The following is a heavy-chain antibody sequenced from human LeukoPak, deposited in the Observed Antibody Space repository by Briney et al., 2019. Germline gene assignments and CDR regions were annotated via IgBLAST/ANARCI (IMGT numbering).Heavy chain of an antibody. V-gene: IGHV3-30*02. Sequence: GGPLRLSCAASRFTFSGYGMHWVRQAPGKGLEGVAFIRYDGSNKYYTDSVKGRFTISRDNSKNTLYLQMNSLRAEDTGVYYCAKDSQYYGSGSYYNFDYWGQGTLVTVSS. CDR2: IRYDGSNK. J-gene: IGHJ4*02. CDR1: RFTFSGYG. D-gene: IGHD3-10*01. CDR3: AKDSQYYGSGSYYNFDY.